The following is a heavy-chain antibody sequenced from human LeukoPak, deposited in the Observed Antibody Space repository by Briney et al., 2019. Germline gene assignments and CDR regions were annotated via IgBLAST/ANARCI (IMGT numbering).Heavy chain of an antibody. D-gene: IGHD6-13*01. Sequence: SVKVSCKASGGTFSSYAISWVRQAPGQGLEWMGGIIPIFGTANYAQKFQGRVTITADESTSTAYMELSSLRSEDTAVYYCARGDDSSSWYYYFDYWGQGTLVTVSS. CDR2: IIPIFGTA. CDR3: ARGDDSSSWYYYFDY. CDR1: GGTFSSYA. J-gene: IGHJ4*02. V-gene: IGHV1-69*01.